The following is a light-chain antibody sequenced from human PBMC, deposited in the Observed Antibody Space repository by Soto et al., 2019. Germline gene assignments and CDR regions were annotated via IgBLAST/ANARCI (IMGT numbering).Light chain of an antibody. CDR2: AAS. V-gene: IGKV1-39*01. Sequence: IQMTQSPSSLSASVGDGVTITCRASQTISNYLNWYQQKPGKAPKSLIYAASNLQSGVPSRFSGSGSGTDFTLTISSLQPEDFATYYCQQSYRTPITFGQGTRLEIK. CDR1: QTISNY. CDR3: QQSYRTPIT. J-gene: IGKJ5*01.